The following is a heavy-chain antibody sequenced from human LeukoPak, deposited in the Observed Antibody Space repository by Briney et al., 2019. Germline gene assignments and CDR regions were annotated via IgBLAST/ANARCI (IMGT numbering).Heavy chain of an antibody. V-gene: IGHV4-38-2*02. J-gene: IGHJ4*02. CDR1: GYSISSGYY. CDR3: ARGTYYYDSSGYSLFDY. D-gene: IGHD3-22*01. Sequence: SETLSLTCTVSGYSISSGYYWGWIRQPPGKGLEWIGSIYHSGSTYYNPSLKSRVTISVDTSKNQFSLKLSSVTAADTAVYYCARGTYYYDSSGYSLFDYWGQGTLVTVSS. CDR2: IYHSGST.